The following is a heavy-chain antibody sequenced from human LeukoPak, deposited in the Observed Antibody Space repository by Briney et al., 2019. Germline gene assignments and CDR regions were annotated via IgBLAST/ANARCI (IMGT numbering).Heavy chain of an antibody. Sequence: GGSLRLSCAASGFTVSSNYMSWVRQAPGKGLEWVSAISGSGGSTYYADSVKGRFTISRDNSKNTLYLQMNSLRAEDTAVYYCAKWRLGYCSGGSCSSDRYYYYYGMDVWGQGTTVTVSS. D-gene: IGHD2-15*01. CDR1: GFTVSSNY. V-gene: IGHV3-23*01. CDR3: AKWRLGYCSGGSCSSDRYYYYYGMDV. J-gene: IGHJ6*02. CDR2: ISGSGGST.